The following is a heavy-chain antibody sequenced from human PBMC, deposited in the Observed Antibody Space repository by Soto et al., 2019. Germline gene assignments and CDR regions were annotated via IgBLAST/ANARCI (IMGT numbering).Heavy chain of an antibody. Sequence: QVQLVESGGGVVQPGTSLRLSCAASGFTFSGHGMHWVRQAPGKGLEWMAVIWYDGSKKYYGDSVKGRFTISIDDSKKPLFLQMNSLRVEDTAVYYCARGRGGDYGGNSGYYDYWGQGTLVTVSS. J-gene: IGHJ4*02. V-gene: IGHV3-33*01. D-gene: IGHD4-17*01. CDR1: GFTFSGHG. CDR3: ARGRGGDYGGNSGYYDY. CDR2: IWYDGSKK.